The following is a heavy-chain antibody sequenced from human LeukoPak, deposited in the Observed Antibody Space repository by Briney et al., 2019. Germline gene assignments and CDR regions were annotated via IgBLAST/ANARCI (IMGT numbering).Heavy chain of an antibody. CDR3: ARFLAVADYNWFDP. D-gene: IGHD6-19*01. CDR2: IRAYNGNT. Sequence: ASVKVSCKASGYTFTSYGISWVRQAPGQGLEWMGWIRAYNGNTNYAQKLQGRVTMTTDKSTSTAYMELRSLRSDDTAVYYCARFLAVADYNWFDPWGQGTLVTVSS. V-gene: IGHV1-18*01. J-gene: IGHJ5*02. CDR1: GYTFTSYG.